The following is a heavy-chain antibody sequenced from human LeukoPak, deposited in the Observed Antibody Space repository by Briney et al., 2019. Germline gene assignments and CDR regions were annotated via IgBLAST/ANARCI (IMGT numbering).Heavy chain of an antibody. J-gene: IGHJ4*02. CDR3: ARRIVGATLDY. CDR2: ISSSSSTI. D-gene: IGHD1-26*01. V-gene: IGHV3-48*01. CDR1: GFTFSSHW. Sequence: GGSLRLSCAASGFTFSSHWMSWVRQAPGKGLEWVSYISSSSSTIYYADSVKGRFTISRDNAKNSLYLQMNSLRAEDTAVYYCARRIVGATLDYWGQGTLVTVSS.